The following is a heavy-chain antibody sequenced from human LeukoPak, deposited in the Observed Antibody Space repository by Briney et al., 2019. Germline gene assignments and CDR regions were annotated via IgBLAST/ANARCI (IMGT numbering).Heavy chain of an antibody. CDR2: INHSGGT. Sequence: SETLSLTCAVYGGSFSGYYWRWIRQPPGKGLEWIGEINHSGGTNYNPSLKSRVTISVDTSKNQLSLKMSSVTAADTAVYYCTITTGTTLGLMDYWGQGTLVTVSS. J-gene: IGHJ4*02. D-gene: IGHD1-1*01. V-gene: IGHV4-34*01. CDR3: TITTGTTLGLMDY. CDR1: GGSFSGYY.